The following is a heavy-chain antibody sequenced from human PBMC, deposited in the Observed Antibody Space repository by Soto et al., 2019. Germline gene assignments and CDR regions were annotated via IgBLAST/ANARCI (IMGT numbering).Heavy chain of an antibody. D-gene: IGHD2-15*01. Sequence: GEYLKISCKGSGYSFTSYWISRVRQMPGTGLEWMGRIDPSDSYTNYSPSFPGHVTISADKSISTAYLQWSCLKASDTAMYYCARLKLEYCSGGSCYGYGMDVWGQGTTVTVSS. J-gene: IGHJ6*02. CDR2: IDPSDSYT. CDR3: ARLKLEYCSGGSCYGYGMDV. CDR1: GYSFTSYW. V-gene: IGHV5-10-1*01.